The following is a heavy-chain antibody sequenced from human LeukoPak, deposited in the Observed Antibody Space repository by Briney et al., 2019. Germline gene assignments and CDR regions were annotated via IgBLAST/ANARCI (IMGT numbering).Heavy chain of an antibody. CDR3: ATGIGTLWSGYYHDY. CDR2: IIPVLGVA. Sequence: LVKVSCKASGGTFSTYAISWVRQAPGQGLEWMGRIIPVLGVANYAQKFQGRVTISADKSTSTAYMEVSSLRSEDTAVYYCATGIGTLWSGYYHDYWGQGTLVTVSS. J-gene: IGHJ4*02. D-gene: IGHD3-3*01. CDR1: GGTFSTYA. V-gene: IGHV1-69*04.